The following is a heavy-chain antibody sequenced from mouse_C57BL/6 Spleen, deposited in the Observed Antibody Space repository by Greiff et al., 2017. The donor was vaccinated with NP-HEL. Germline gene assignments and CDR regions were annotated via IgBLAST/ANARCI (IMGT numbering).Heavy chain of an antibody. CDR2: IDPANGNT. V-gene: IGHV14-3*01. Sequence: VQLQQSVAELVRPGASVKLSCTASGYTFKNTYMHWVKQRPEQGLEWIGRIDPANGNTKYAPKFQGKATITADTSSNTAYLQLSSLTSEDTAIYCCSRCPGYAMDYWGQGTSVTVSS. CDR3: SRCPGYAMDY. J-gene: IGHJ4*01. CDR1: GYTFKNTY.